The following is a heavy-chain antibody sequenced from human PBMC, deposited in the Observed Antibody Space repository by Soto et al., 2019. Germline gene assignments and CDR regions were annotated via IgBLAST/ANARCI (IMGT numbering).Heavy chain of an antibody. D-gene: IGHD3-22*01. Sequence: QVQLVESGGGVVQPGRSLRLTCAASGFIFSGSGMHWVRQAPGKGLEWVALISYDGSRTYYADSVRDRFTISRDNGQNTLYRQMNSLRAEDTAVYFCARWVGGSMYDNSGKYDSWGQGTLVIVS. V-gene: IGHV3-30*03. CDR2: ISYDGSRT. CDR3: ARWVGGSMYDNSGKYDS. CDR1: GFIFSGSG. J-gene: IGHJ5*01.